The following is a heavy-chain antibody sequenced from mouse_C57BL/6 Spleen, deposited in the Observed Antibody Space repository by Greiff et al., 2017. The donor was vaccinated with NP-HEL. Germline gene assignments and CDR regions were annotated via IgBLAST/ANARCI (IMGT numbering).Heavy chain of an antibody. V-gene: IGHV1-80*01. D-gene: IGHD1-1*01. CDR2: IYPGDGDT. J-gene: IGHJ1*03. Sequence: QVQLQQSGAELVKPGASVKISCKASGYAFSSYWMNWVKQRPGKGLEWIGQIYPGDGDTNYNGKLKGKATLTADKSSSTAYMQLSSLTSEDSAVYFCARDYYGSRRYFNVWGTGTTVTVSS. CDR1: GYAFSSYW. CDR3: ARDYYGSRRYFNV.